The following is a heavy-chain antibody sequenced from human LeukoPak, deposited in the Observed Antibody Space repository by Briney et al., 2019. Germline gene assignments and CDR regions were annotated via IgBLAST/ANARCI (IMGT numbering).Heavy chain of an antibody. CDR2: ISSSGSTI. D-gene: IGHD3-22*01. J-gene: IGHJ4*02. Sequence: PGGSLRLSCAASGFTFSSYEMNWVRQAPGKGLEWVSYISSSGSTIYYADSVKGRFTISRDTSKNTLFLQMNSLRAEDTAVYFCARDGYFDISGYYDYWGQGTLVTVSS. V-gene: IGHV3-48*03. CDR3: ARDGYFDISGYYDY. CDR1: GFTFSSYE.